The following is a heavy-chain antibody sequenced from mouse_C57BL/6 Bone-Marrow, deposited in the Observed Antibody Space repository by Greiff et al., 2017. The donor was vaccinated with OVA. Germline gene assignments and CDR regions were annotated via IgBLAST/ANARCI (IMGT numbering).Heavy chain of an antibody. V-gene: IGHV1-69*01. CDR3: AKGYDYLDY. CDR2: IDPSDSYT. D-gene: IGHD2-3*01. Sequence: QLQQPGAELVMPGASVKLSCKASGYTFTSYWMHWVKQRPGQGLEWIGEIDPSDSYTNYNQKFKGKSTLTVDKSSSTAYMQLSSLTSEDSAVYYCAKGYDYLDYWGQGTTLTVSS. J-gene: IGHJ2*01. CDR1: GYTFTSYW.